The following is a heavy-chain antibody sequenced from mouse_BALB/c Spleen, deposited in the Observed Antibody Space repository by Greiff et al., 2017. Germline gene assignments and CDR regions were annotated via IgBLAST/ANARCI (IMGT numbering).Heavy chain of an antibody. Sequence: EVQLQQSGPELVKPGASVKISCKASGYSFTGYFMNWVMQSHGKSLEWIGRIKPYNGDTFYNQKFKGKATLTVDKSSSTAHMELRSLASEDSAVYYCARLNDGYYFDYWGQGTTLTVSS. J-gene: IGHJ2*01. CDR1: GYSFTGYF. V-gene: IGHV1-20*02. CDR3: ARLNDGYYFDY. CDR2: IKPYNGDT. D-gene: IGHD2-3*01.